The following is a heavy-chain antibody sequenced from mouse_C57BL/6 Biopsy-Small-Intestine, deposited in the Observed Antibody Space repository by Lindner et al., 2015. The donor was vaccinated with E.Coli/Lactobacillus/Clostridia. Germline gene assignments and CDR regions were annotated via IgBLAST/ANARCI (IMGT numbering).Heavy chain of an antibody. CDR1: GYALTTNG. V-gene: IGHV1S127*01. J-gene: IGHJ1*01. CDR3: ARDSIKPGGGLDV. D-gene: IGHD4-1*01. Sequence: SVKVSCKPSGYALTTNGLHWVRQAPGQRLEWMGWINPANGNTRYSQKLQGRVTIIRDTSATTSYMELSGLKSEDTAIYYCARDSIKPGGGLDVWGHGTTVNVSS. CDR2: INPANGNT.